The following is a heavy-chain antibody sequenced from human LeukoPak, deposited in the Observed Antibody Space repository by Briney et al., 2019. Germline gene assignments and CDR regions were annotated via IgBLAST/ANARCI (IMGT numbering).Heavy chain of an antibody. CDR3: ARDPQADYYFDL. CDR2: IRSTSYGGTP. V-gene: IGHV3-49*04. CDR1: GFTFGDYA. D-gene: IGHD4-11*01. J-gene: IGHJ2*01. Sequence: PGGSLRLSCTASGFTFGDYALTCVRQAPGKGLEWVAYIRSTSYGGTPEHTASVKSRFTISRDDSKGVAYLQMSSLKSEDTGLYYCARDPQADYYFDLWGRGTLVTVSS.